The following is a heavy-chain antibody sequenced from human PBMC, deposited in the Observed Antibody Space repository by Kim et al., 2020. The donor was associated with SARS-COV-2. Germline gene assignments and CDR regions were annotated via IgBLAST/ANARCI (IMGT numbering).Heavy chain of an antibody. D-gene: IGHD5-12*01. CDR3: ARGPYSGYVWFDY. J-gene: IGHJ4*02. V-gene: IGHV3-48*02. CDR1: GFTFSSYS. Sequence: GGSLRLSCAASGFTFSSYSMNWVRQAPGRGLEWVSYISSSSSTIYYADSVKGRFTISRDNAKNSLYLQMNSLRDEDTAVYYCARGPYSGYVWFDYWGQGTLVTVSS. CDR2: ISSSSSTI.